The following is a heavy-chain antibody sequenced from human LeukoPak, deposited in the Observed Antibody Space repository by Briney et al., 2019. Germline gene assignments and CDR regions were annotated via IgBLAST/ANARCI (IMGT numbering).Heavy chain of an antibody. CDR2: INHSGST. D-gene: IGHD3/OR15-3a*01. CDR1: GGSISSGGYS. V-gene: IGHV4-39*07. Sequence: PSETLSLTCTVSGGSISSGGYSWSWIRQPPGKGLEWIGEINHSGSTNYNPSLRSRVTISVDTSKNQFSLKLSSVTAADTAVYYCARSPSGRTGVKWFDPWGQGTLVTVSS. J-gene: IGHJ5*02. CDR3: ARSPSGRTGVKWFDP.